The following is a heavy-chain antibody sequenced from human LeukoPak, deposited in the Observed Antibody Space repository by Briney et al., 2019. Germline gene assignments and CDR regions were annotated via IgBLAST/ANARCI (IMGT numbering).Heavy chain of an antibody. J-gene: IGHJ5*02. CDR1: GGSISSGGHF. V-gene: IGHV4-31*03. Sequence: SQTLSLTCTVSGGSISSGGHFWSWIRQHPGTGLEWMGYIHDTGNTYYNASLKSRLTILIDTSENQFFLKLSSVTAADTAVYYCARGYAPFDPWGQGTLVTVSS. CDR2: IHDTGNT. CDR3: ARGYAPFDP. D-gene: IGHD5-12*01.